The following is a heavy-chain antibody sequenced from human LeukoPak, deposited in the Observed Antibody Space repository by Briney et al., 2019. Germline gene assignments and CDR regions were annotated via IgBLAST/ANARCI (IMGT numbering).Heavy chain of an antibody. J-gene: IGHJ6*02. CDR3: AKEGGPPRYSSGWPNPNYYYYGMDV. CDR2: VSGSGGST. V-gene: IGHV3-23*01. CDR1: GFTFSSYA. Sequence: GGSLRLSCAASGFTFSSYAMSWVRQAPGRGLEWVSAVSGSGGSTYYADSVKGRFTISRDNSKNTLYLQMYSLRTEDTAVYYCAKEGGPPRYSSGWPNPNYYYYGMDVWGQGTTVTVSS. D-gene: IGHD6-19*01.